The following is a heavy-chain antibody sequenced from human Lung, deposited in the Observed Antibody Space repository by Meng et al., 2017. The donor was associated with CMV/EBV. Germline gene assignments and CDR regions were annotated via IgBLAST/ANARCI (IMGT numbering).Heavy chain of an antibody. V-gene: IGHV3-30-3*01. CDR2: ISYDGNN. J-gene: IGHJ4*02. Sequence: QVQLVESGGGVVRPGRSLRLSCAAPGFTFRTYAMYWVRQAPGKGLEWMTIISYDGNNKYADSVKGRFTISRDNSKNTLYLQMNSLRTEDTAVYYCAREGPDYNSSYFDYWGQGTLVTVSS. CDR3: AREGPDYNSSYFDY. CDR1: GFTFRTYA. D-gene: IGHD2/OR15-2a*01.